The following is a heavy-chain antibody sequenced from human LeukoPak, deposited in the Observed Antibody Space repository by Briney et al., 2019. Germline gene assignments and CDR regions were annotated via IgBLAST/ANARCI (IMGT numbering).Heavy chain of an antibody. J-gene: IGHJ4*02. CDR3: ARVSRDGFYFDY. CDR1: GFTVSSNY. V-gene: IGHV3-53*01. D-gene: IGHD3-10*01. Sequence: GGPLRLSCAASGFTVSSNYMSWVRQAPGKGLEWVSVIYSGGSTYYADSVKGRFTISRDNSKNTLYLQMNSLRAEDTAVYYCARVSRDGFYFDYWGQGTLVTVSS. CDR2: IYSGGST.